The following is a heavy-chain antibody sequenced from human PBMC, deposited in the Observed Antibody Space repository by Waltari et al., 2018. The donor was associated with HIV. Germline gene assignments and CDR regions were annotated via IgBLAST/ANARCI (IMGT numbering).Heavy chain of an antibody. CDR2: IIPVFGTT. CDR3: ASPISPGGMYYYGMDV. Sequence: QVQLVQSGAEVKKPGSSVKVSCKASGDTFSSYSISWVRQAPGQALEWMGGIIPVFGTTNYAQKFQGRVTITADESTSTANMELSSLRSEDTAVYYCASPISPGGMYYYGMDVWGQGTTVTVSS. D-gene: IGHD3-16*01. CDR1: GDTFSSYS. J-gene: IGHJ6*02. V-gene: IGHV1-69*12.